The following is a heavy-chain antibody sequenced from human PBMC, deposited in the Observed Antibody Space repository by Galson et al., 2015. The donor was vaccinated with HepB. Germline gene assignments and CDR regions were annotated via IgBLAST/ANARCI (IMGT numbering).Heavy chain of an antibody. J-gene: IGHJ4*02. CDR3: AKDLGYYDTSGLPFDY. CDR1: GFTFSSYG. Sequence: SLRLSCAASGFTFSSYGMHWVRQAPGKGLEWVAVISYDGTNKYYADSVKGRFTISRDNSKNTLYLQMNSLRAEDTAVYYCAKDLGYYDTSGLPFDYWGQGILVTVSS. V-gene: IGHV3-30*18. D-gene: IGHD3-22*01. CDR2: ISYDGTNK.